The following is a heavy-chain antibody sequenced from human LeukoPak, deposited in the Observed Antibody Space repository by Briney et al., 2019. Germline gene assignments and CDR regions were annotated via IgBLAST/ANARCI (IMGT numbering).Heavy chain of an antibody. Sequence: GASVKVSCKASGGTFSSYAISWVRQAPGQGLEWMGRIIPIFGTANYAQKFQGRVTITTDESTSTAYMELSSLRSEETAVYYCAGARITIFGVVSLFGYWGQGTLVTVSS. CDR2: IIPIFGTA. J-gene: IGHJ4*02. CDR3: AGARITIFGVVSLFGY. V-gene: IGHV1-69*05. D-gene: IGHD3-3*01. CDR1: GGTFSSYA.